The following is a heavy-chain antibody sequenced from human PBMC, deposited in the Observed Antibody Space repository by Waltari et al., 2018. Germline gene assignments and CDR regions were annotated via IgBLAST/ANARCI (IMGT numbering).Heavy chain of an antibody. V-gene: IGHV1-69*02. CDR3: ARETSYDILTGYYRPHYMDV. Sequence: QVQLVQSGAEVKKPGSSVKVSCKASGGTFSSYTISWVRQAPGQGLEWMGRIIPILGIANYAQKFQGRVTITADKSTSTAYMELSSVTAADTAVYYCARETSYDILTGYYRPHYMDVWGKGTTVTVSS. CDR1: GGTFSSYT. CDR2: IIPILGIA. J-gene: IGHJ6*03. D-gene: IGHD3-9*01.